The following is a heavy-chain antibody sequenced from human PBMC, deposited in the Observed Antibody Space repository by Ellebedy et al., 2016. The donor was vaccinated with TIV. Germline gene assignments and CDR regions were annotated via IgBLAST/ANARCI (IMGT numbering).Heavy chain of an antibody. D-gene: IGHD6-19*01. J-gene: IGHJ4*02. CDR1: GGSFSGYY. CDR3: ARESCRGWYCDFDY. Sequence: SETLSLXCAVYGGSFSGYYWSWIRQPPGKGLEWIGEINHSGSTNYNPSLKSRVTISVDTSKNQFSLKLSSVTAADTAVYYCARESCRGWYCDFDYWGQGTLVTVSS. CDR2: INHSGST. V-gene: IGHV4-34*01.